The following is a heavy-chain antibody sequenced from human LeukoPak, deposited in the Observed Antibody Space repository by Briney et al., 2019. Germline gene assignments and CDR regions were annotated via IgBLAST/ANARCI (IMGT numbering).Heavy chain of an antibody. Sequence: GESLKISCKGSGYSFTSYWIGWVRQMPGKGLEWMGIIYPGDSDTRYSPSFQGQVTISADKSISTAYLQWGSLKASDTAMYYCARAYIAAAEYYYGMDVWGQGTTVTVSS. J-gene: IGHJ6*02. CDR2: IYPGDSDT. CDR3: ARAYIAAAEYYYGMDV. V-gene: IGHV5-51*01. D-gene: IGHD6-13*01. CDR1: GYSFTSYW.